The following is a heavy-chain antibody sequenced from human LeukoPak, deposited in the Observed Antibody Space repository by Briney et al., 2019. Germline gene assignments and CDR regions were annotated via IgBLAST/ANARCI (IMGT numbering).Heavy chain of an antibody. Sequence: GGSLRLSCAASGFTFSSYSMNWVRQAPGKGLEWVSSISSSSSYIYYADSVKGRFTISRDNAKNSLYLQMNSLRAEDTAVYYCARGPGPAAVYYFDYWGQGTLATVSS. D-gene: IGHD6-25*01. CDR2: ISSSSSYI. CDR1: GFTFSSYS. V-gene: IGHV3-21*01. CDR3: ARGPGPAAVYYFDY. J-gene: IGHJ4*02.